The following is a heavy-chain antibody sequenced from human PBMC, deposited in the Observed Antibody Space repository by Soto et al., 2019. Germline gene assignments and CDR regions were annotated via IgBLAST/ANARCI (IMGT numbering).Heavy chain of an antibody. V-gene: IGHV5-10-1*01. CDR2: IDPSDSYT. CDR1: CYRFTRYF. CDR3: ARQTEYNHFDY. D-gene: IGHD1-1*01. Sequence: GEYLELSVNVSCYRFTRYFISWVRRMPGKGLEWMGRIDPSDSYTNYSPSFQGHVTISTDKSVSTAYLQWSSLKASDTALYYCARQTEYNHFDYWGQGTLVTVSS. J-gene: IGHJ4*02.